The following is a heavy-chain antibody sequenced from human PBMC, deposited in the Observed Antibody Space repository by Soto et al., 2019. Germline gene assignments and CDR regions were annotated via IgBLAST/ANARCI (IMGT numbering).Heavy chain of an antibody. CDR1: GFTFSSYT. CDR2: ISSRSTNT. J-gene: IGHJ4*02. V-gene: IGHV3-21*02. CDR3: ARGPLYYFDY. Sequence: EVQLVESGGGLVKPGGSVRLSCEDSGFTFSSYTMNWVRRAPGKGLEWVSSISSRSTNTHYADSVRGRSTISRDNAKRSLDLQLNRLRAADTAVYYCARGPLYYFDYWGQGTLVPVSS.